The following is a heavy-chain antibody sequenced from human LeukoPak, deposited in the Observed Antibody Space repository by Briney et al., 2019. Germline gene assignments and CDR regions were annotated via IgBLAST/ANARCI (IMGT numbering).Heavy chain of an antibody. CDR2: IYYSGST. D-gene: IGHD3-16*01. CDR3: ARMGGGGGNDY. Sequence: PSETLSLTCTVSGGSISSSSYYWGWIRQPPGKGLEWIGSIYYSGSTDYNPSLKSRVTISVDTSKNQFSLKLSSVTAADTAVYYCARMGGGGGNDYWGQGTLVTVSS. V-gene: IGHV4-39*07. CDR1: GGSISSSSYY. J-gene: IGHJ4*02.